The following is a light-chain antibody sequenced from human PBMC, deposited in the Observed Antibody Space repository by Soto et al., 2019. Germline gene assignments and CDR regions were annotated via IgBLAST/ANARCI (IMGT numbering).Light chain of an antibody. J-gene: IGKJ4*01. V-gene: IGKV3-15*01. Sequence: EMVLTQSPATLSVSPGEKAILSCRASQSVGGDLAWYQRKPGQAPRLLIYGASSRAPGIPTRFSGSGSGTEFTLTISSLQSEDFAVYYCQQYENWPQLTFGGGTKVDI. CDR1: QSVGGD. CDR2: GAS. CDR3: QQYENWPQLT.